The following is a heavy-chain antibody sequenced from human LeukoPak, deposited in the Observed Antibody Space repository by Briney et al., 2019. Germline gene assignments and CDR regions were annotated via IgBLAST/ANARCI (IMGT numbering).Heavy chain of an antibody. CDR3: ARDRNNGDFFFDY. D-gene: IGHD1/OR15-1a*01. V-gene: IGHV1-18*04. J-gene: IGHJ4*02. CDR1: GYSITGNY. CDR2: INPYNGDT. Sequence: ASVKVSCKASGYSITGNYMHWVRQAPGQGLEWMGWINPYNGDTNYAQKFQGRVTLTADTSTRTAYVELKNLTSDDTAVYYCARDRNNGDFFFDYWGQGTLVTVSS.